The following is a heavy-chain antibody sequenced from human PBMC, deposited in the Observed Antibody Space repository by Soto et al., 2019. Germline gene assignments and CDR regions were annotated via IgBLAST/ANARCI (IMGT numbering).Heavy chain of an antibody. D-gene: IGHD3-10*01. V-gene: IGHV4-4*02. CDR2: IYHSGST. Sequence: SETLSLTCAVSSGSISSSNWWSWVRQPPGKGLEWIGEIYHSGSTNYNPSLKSRVTISVDKSKNQFSLKLSSVTAADTAVYYCARDLGGDYGSGSYYYYMDVWGKGTTVTVSS. CDR3: ARDLGGDYGSGSYYYYMDV. J-gene: IGHJ6*03. CDR1: SGSISSSNW.